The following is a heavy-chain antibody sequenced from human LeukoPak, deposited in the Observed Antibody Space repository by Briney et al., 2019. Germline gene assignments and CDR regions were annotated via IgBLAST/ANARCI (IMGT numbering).Heavy chain of an antibody. CDR3: ARDLITDYFDSSGYDRADY. J-gene: IGHJ4*02. D-gene: IGHD3-22*01. V-gene: IGHV1-18*01. CDR1: GYTFTSYG. Sequence: ASVKVSCKASGYTFTSYGISWVRQAPGQGLEWMGWISAYNGNTNYAQKLQGRVTMTTDTSTSTAYMELRSPRSDDTAVYYCARDLITDYFDSSGYDRADYWGQGTLVTVSS. CDR2: ISAYNGNT.